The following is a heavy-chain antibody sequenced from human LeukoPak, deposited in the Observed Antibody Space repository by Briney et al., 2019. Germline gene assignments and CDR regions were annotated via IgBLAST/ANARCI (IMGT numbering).Heavy chain of an antibody. CDR2: ISWNSGSI. D-gene: IGHD1-26*01. Sequence: QPGGSLRLSCAASGFTFDDYAMHWVRQAPGKGLEWVSGISWNSGSIGYADSVKGRFTISRDNAKNSLYLQMNSLRAEDTALYYCAKDIPVVGALDDWGQGTLVTVSS. CDR3: AKDIPVVGALDD. V-gene: IGHV3-9*01. J-gene: IGHJ4*02. CDR1: GFTFDDYA.